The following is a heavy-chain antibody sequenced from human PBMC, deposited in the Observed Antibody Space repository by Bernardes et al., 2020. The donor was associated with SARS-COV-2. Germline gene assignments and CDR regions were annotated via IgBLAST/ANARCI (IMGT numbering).Heavy chain of an antibody. V-gene: IGHV3-74*01. Sequence: GGSLRLSCAVSGFTFRSYWMYWVRQVPGKGLVWVSHINSDGSSTRYADSVKGRFTISRDNSQNTLYLQMNSLRAEDTAIYCCANFPLTLIRAWGLGTRVTVSS. J-gene: IGHJ5*02. CDR3: ANFPLTLIRA. CDR2: INSDGSST. D-gene: IGHD3-10*01. CDR1: GFTFRSYW.